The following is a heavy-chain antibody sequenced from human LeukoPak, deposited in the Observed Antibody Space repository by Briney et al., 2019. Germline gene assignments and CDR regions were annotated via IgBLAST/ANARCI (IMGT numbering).Heavy chain of an antibody. D-gene: IGHD6-6*01. V-gene: IGHV3-48*01. J-gene: IGHJ4*02. Sequence: GGSLRLSCVASGFIFSSYSMNWVRQAPGKGLEWVSYISSSSGTISYADSVKGRFTISRDSAKNSLYLQMNSLRAEDTAVYYCARGQGSDYWGQGTLVTVSS. CDR3: ARGQGSDY. CDR2: ISSSSGTI. CDR1: GFIFSSYS.